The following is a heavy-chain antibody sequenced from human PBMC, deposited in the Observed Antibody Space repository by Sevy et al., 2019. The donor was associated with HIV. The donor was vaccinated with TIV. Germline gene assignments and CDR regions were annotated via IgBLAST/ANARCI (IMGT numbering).Heavy chain of an antibody. J-gene: IGHJ6*02. D-gene: IGHD1-1*01. V-gene: IGHV3-30*02. Sequence: GGSLRLSCAASGFTFSSYGMHWVRQAPGKGLEWVAFIRYDGSNKYYADSVKGRFTISRDNSKNTLYLQMNSLRAGDTAVYYCAKASPTGTEHYYYGMDVWGQGTTVTVSS. CDR3: AKASPTGTEHYYYGMDV. CDR2: IRYDGSNK. CDR1: GFTFSSYG.